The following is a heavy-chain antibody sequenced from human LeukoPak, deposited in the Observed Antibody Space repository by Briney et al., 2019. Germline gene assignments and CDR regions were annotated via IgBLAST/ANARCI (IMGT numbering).Heavy chain of an antibody. V-gene: IGHV4-34*01. Sequence: PSETLSLTCAVHCGAVSGYYCSLFRQPPRTRPYLIGEINHSGSTNYNPSLKSRVTISVDTSKNQFSLKLSSVTAADTAVYYCARGRSEGRWLQCLYYWGQGTLVTASS. J-gene: IGHJ4*02. CDR1: CGAVSGYY. CDR2: INHSGST. D-gene: IGHD5-24*01. CDR3: ARGRSEGRWLQCLYY.